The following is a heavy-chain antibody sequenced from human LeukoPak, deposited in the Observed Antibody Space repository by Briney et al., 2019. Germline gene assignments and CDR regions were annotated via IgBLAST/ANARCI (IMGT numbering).Heavy chain of an antibody. J-gene: IGHJ6*02. Sequence: SETLSLTCTVSGGSISSYYWSWIRQPPGKGLEWIGYIYYSGSTNYNPSLKSRVTISVDTSKTQFSLKLSSVTAADTAVYYCARDRGSGWYEKYYYYGMDVWGQGTTVTVSS. CDR3: ARDRGSGWYEKYYYYGMDV. CDR2: IYYSGST. V-gene: IGHV4-59*01. CDR1: GGSISSYY. D-gene: IGHD6-19*01.